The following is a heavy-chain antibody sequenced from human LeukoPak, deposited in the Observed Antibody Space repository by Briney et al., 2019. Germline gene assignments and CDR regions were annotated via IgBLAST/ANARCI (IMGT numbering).Heavy chain of an antibody. J-gene: IGHJ4*02. V-gene: IGHV3-21*04. CDR2: ISSSSSYI. CDR3: ARDGIVGATDY. D-gene: IGHD1-26*01. CDR1: GFTFSSYS. Sequence: PGGSLRLSCAASGFTFSSYSMNWVRQAPGKGLEWVSSISSSSSYIYYADSVKGRFTVSRDNSENTVYLQMNSLRAEDTAVYYCARDGIVGATDYWGQGTLVTVSS.